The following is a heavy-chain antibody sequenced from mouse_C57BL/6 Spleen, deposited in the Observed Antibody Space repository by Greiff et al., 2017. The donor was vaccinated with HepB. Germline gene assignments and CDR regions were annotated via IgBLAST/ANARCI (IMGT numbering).Heavy chain of an antibody. J-gene: IGHJ2*01. CDR2: IDPETGGT. CDR1: GYTFTDYE. V-gene: IGHV1-15*01. Sequence: VQLQQSGAELVRPGASVTLSCKASGYTFTDYEMHWVKQTPVHGLEWIGAIDPETGGTAYNQKFKGKAILTADKSSSTAYMELRSLTSEDSAVSYCTRGGDYFDYWGQGTTLTVSS. CDR3: TRGGDYFDY.